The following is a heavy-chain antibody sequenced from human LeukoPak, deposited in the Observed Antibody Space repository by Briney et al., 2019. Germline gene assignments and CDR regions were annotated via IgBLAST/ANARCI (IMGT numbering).Heavy chain of an antibody. J-gene: IGHJ3*02. V-gene: IGHV3-64*01. D-gene: IGHD3-10*01. CDR1: GFTFSSYA. CDR3: AREQIPQKLLWFGESLGAFDI. CDR2: ISSNGGST. Sequence: PGGSLRLSCAASGFTFSSYAMHWVRQAPGKGLEYVSAISSNGGSTYYANSVKGRFTISRDNSKNTLYLQMGSLRAEDMAVYYCAREQIPQKLLWFGESLGAFDIWGQGTMVTVSS.